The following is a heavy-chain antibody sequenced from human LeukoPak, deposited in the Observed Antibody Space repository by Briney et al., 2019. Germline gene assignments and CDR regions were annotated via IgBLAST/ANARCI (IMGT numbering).Heavy chain of an antibody. V-gene: IGHV1-18*01. CDR3: CLGELSLHFKY. CDR2: ISAYNGNT. D-gene: IGHD3-16*02. Sequence: ASVKVSCKASGYTFTSYGISWVRQAPGQGLEWMGWISAYNGNTNYAQKLQGGVTMTTDTSTSTVYMELRSLRSDDTAVYFCCLGELSLHFKYWGQGTLVTVSS. CDR1: GYTFTSYG. J-gene: IGHJ4*02.